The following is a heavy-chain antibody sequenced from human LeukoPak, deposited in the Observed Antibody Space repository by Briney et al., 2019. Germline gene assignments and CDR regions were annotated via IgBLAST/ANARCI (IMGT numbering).Heavy chain of an antibody. Sequence: SETLSLTCAVYGGSFSDYYWSWIRQPPGNGLEWIGEINHSGTTNYNPSLKSRVTMSVDTSNNQFSLKLSSVTAADTAVFYCATSAWVAGPWLDPWGQGTLVTVSS. J-gene: IGHJ5*02. CDR1: GGSFSDYY. CDR2: INHSGTT. V-gene: IGHV4-34*01. CDR3: ATSAWVAGPWLDP. D-gene: IGHD6-19*01.